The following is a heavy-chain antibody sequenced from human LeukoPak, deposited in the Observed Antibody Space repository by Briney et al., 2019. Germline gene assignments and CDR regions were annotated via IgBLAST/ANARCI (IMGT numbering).Heavy chain of an antibody. Sequence: SETLSLTCTVSGGSISSGGYYWSWIRQHPGKGLEWIGYIYYSGSTYSNPSLKSRVTISVDTSKSQFSLNLSSVTAADTAVYYCARYCSSTNCYKGGFDPWGQGTLVTVSS. V-gene: IGHV4-31*03. CDR2: IYYSGST. CDR3: ARYCSSTNCYKGGFDP. D-gene: IGHD2-2*02. J-gene: IGHJ5*02. CDR1: GGSISSGGYY.